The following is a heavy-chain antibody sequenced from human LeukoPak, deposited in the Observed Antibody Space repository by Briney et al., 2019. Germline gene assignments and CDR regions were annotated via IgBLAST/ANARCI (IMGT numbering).Heavy chain of an antibody. J-gene: IGHJ4*02. CDR1: GFTFSRYW. D-gene: IGHD2-8*01. CDR3: ARATFHLELMVYATYYFDY. Sequence: PGGSLRLSCAASGFTFSRYWMSWVRQAPGKGLEWVANIKQDGSEKYYVDSVKGRFTISRDNAKNSLYLQMSSLRAEDKAVYYCARATFHLELMVYATYYFDYWGQGTLVTVSS. V-gene: IGHV3-7*01. CDR2: IKQDGSEK.